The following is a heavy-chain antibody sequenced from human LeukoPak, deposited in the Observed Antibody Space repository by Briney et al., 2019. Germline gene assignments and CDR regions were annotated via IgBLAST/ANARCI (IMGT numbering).Heavy chain of an antibody. D-gene: IGHD6-19*01. Sequence: ASVTVSCKVSGYTLTELSMHWVRQAPGKGLEWMGGFDPEDGETIYAQKFQGRVTMTEDTSTDTAYMELSSLRSEDTAVYYCATSPRIAVAGRPYYFDYWGQGTLVTVSS. CDR2: FDPEDGET. J-gene: IGHJ4*02. CDR1: GYTLTELS. V-gene: IGHV1-24*01. CDR3: ATSPRIAVAGRPYYFDY.